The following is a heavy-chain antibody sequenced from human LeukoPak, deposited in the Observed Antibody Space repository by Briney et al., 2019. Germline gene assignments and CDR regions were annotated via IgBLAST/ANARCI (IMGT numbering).Heavy chain of an antibody. D-gene: IGHD3-10*01. Sequence: ASVKVSCKASGYRFTNYAMNWVRHAPGQGLEWMGWINTNTGNPTYGQGFTGRFVFSLDTSVSTAYLQISSLKAEDTAVYYCARNNADGEGRFSYWGQGTLVTVSS. J-gene: IGHJ4*02. CDR1: GYRFTNYA. CDR3: ARNNADGEGRFSY. CDR2: INTNTGNP. V-gene: IGHV7-4-1*02.